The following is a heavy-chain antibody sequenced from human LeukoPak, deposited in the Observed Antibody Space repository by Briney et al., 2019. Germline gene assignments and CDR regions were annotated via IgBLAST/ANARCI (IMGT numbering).Heavy chain of an antibody. J-gene: IGHJ6*03. Sequence: GGSLRLSCAASGFTFSSYAMSWVRQAPGKGLEWVSAISGSGGSTYYADSVKGRFTISRDNSKNTLYLQMNSLRAEDTAVYYCARVVYGDYVNYMDVWGKGTTVTVSS. CDR2: ISGSGGST. V-gene: IGHV3-23*01. CDR3: ARVVYGDYVNYMDV. D-gene: IGHD4-17*01. CDR1: GFTFSSYA.